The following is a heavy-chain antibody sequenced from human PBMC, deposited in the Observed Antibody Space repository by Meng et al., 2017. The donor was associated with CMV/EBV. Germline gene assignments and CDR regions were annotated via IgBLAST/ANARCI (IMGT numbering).Heavy chain of an antibody. Sequence: GGSLRLSCAASGFTFSSYSMNWVRQAPGKGLEWVSYISSSSSTIYYADSVKGRFTISRDNAKNSLYLQMNSLRAEDTAVYYCARDLGSSWYLGHAFDIWGQGTMVTVSS. CDR2: ISSSSSTI. D-gene: IGHD6-13*01. V-gene: IGHV3-48*04. CDR3: ARDLGSSWYLGHAFDI. CDR1: GFTFSSYS. J-gene: IGHJ3*02.